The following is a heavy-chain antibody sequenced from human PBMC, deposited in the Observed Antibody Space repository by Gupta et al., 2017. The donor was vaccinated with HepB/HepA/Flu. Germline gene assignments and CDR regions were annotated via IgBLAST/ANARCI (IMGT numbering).Heavy chain of an antibody. J-gene: IGHJ4*02. CDR1: GFTFSSYA. CDR3: AAMVQDY. CDR2: ISYDGSNK. Sequence: QVQLVESGGGVVQPGRSLRLSCAASGFTFSSYAMHWVRQAPGKGLEWVAVISYDGSNKYYADSVKGRFTISRDNSKNTLYLQMNSLRAEDTAVYYCAAMVQDYWGQGTLVTVSS. V-gene: IGHV3-30-3*01. D-gene: IGHD5-18*01.